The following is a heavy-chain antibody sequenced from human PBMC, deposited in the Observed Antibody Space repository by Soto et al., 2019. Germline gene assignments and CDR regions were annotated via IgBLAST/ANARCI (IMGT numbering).Heavy chain of an antibody. CDR3: ARVPGP. J-gene: IGHJ5*02. Sequence: SGTPFPTCAVPCWSLPSGGYSWSWIRQPPGKGLEWIGYIYHSGSTYYNPSLKSRVTISVDRSKNQFSLKLSSVTAADTAVYYCARVPGPWGQGTLVTVSS. V-gene: IGHV4-30-2*01. CDR2: IYHSGST. CDR1: CWSLPSGGYS.